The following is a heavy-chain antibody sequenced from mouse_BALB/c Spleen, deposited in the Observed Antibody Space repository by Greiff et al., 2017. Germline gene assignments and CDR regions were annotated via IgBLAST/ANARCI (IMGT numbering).Heavy chain of an antibody. CDR2: ISSGGST. D-gene: IGHD2-4*01. CDR3: AREGFYDYDNYYAMDY. CDR1: GFTFSSYA. V-gene: IGHV5-6-5*01. Sequence: DVMLVESGGGLVKPGGSLKLSCAASGFTFSSYAMSWVRQTPEKRLEWVASISSGGSTYYPDSVKGRFTISRDNARNILYLQMSSLRSEDTAMYYCAREGFYDYDNYYAMDYWGQGTSVTVSS. J-gene: IGHJ4*01.